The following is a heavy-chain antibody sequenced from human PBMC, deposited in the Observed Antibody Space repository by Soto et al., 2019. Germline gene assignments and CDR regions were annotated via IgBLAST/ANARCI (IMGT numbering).Heavy chain of an antibody. CDR2: IYYSGST. CDR1: GGSISSGGYY. Sequence: PSETLSLTCTVSGGSISSGGYYWSWIRQHPGKGLEWIGYIYYSGSTYYNPSLKSRVTISVDTSKNQFSLKLSSVTAADTAVYYCARVLKRGYSGYDSTDYWGQGTLVTVSS. J-gene: IGHJ4*02. D-gene: IGHD5-12*01. CDR3: ARVLKRGYSGYDSTDY. V-gene: IGHV4-31*03.